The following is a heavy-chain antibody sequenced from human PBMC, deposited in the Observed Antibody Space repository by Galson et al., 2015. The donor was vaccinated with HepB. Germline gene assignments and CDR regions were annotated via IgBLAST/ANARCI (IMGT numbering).Heavy chain of an antibody. D-gene: IGHD3-3*01. V-gene: IGHV7-4-1*02. Sequence: SVKVSCKASGYSFKSYAVNWVRQAPGQGLEWMGWISPNTGNPSYAQGFTGRFVFSSDTSVSTAYLQISNLKAEDTAVYYCARDTPIITTAFDIWGQGTMVTVSS. J-gene: IGHJ3*02. CDR2: ISPNTGNP. CDR3: ARDTPIITTAFDI. CDR1: GYSFKSYA.